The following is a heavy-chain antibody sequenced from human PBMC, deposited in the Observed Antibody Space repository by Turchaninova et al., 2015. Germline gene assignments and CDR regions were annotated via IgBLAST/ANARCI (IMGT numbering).Heavy chain of an antibody. CDR1: GGSFSGYY. V-gene: IGHV4-34*01. Sequence: QVQLQQWGAGRLKPSGPLSLPCQVDGGSFSGYYWSWIRQPPGKGLEWIGEINHSGSTNYSPSFQGQVTISADKSISTAYLQWSSLKASDTAMYYCARLSQWLTYYFDYWGQGTLVTVSS. J-gene: IGHJ4*02. CDR3: ARLSQWLTYYFDY. CDR2: INHSGST. D-gene: IGHD6-19*01.